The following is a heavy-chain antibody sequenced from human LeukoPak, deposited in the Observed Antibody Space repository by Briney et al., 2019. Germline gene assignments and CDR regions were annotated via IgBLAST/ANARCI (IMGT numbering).Heavy chain of an antibody. Sequence: PSETLSLTCAVYGGSFSGYYWSWIRQPPGKGLEWIGEINHSGSTNYNPSLKSRVTISVDTSKNQFSLKLSSVTAADTAVYYCARGRHHVYGYWCQGTLATVSS. V-gene: IGHV4-34*01. CDR2: INHSGST. CDR1: GGSFSGYY. J-gene: IGHJ4*02. CDR3: ARGRHHVYGY. D-gene: IGHD1-14*01.